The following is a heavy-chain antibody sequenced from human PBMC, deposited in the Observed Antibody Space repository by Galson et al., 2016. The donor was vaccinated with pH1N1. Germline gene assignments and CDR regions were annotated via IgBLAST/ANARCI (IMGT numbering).Heavy chain of an antibody. CDR3: ARSFEQEWLPLGF. J-gene: IGHJ4*02. CDR2: VSEDGTKK. V-gene: IGHV3-30*04. D-gene: IGHD3-3*01. Sequence: SLRLSCAGSGFSFSVYAMHWVRQAPGKGLEWVAIVSEDGTKKYYADSVKGRFTISRDNSKNTLYLQMNSLRVEDTGIYYCARSFEQEWLPLGFWGQGTLSPSPQ. CDR1: GFSFSVYA.